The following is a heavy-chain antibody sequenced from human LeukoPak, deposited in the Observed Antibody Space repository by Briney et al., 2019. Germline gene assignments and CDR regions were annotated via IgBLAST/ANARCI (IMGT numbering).Heavy chain of an antibody. V-gene: IGHV4-59*12. Sequence: SETLSLTCTVSGGSISSYYWSWIRQPPGKGLEWIGYIYYSGSTNYNPSLKSRVTMSVDTSKNQFSLKLSSVTAADTAVYYCARSVAVAGTYNWFDPWGQGTLVTVSS. CDR1: GGSISSYY. CDR3: ARSVAVAGTYNWFDP. CDR2: IYYSGST. D-gene: IGHD6-19*01. J-gene: IGHJ5*02.